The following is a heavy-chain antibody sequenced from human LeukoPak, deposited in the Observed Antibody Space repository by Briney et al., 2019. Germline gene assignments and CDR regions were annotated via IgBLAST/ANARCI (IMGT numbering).Heavy chain of an antibody. V-gene: IGHV3-11*01. D-gene: IGHD5-18*01. J-gene: IGHJ4*02. Sequence: TGGSLRLSGAASGFTFSDYYMSWIRQAPGKGLEWVSYISSSGSTIYYADSVKGRFTISRDNAKNSLYLQMNSLRAEDTAVYYCARDPLGYSYGQSDYWGQGTLVTVSS. CDR1: GFTFSDYY. CDR3: ARDPLGYSYGQSDY. CDR2: ISSSGSTI.